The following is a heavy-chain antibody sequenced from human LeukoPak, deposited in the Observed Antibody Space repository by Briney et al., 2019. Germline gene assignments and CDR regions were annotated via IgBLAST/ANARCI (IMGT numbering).Heavy chain of an antibody. D-gene: IGHD3-16*01. J-gene: IGHJ4*02. V-gene: IGHV4-38-2*02. CDR3: ARDRLGDFDY. CDR2: IYHSGRT. Sequence: SETLSLTCTVSGYSISNGYYWGWMRQPPGKGLEWIGSIYHSGRTHYNPSLKSRVIISVDTSKNYFSLKLSSVTAADTAMYYCARDRLGDFDYWGQGTLVTVSS. CDR1: GYSISNGYY.